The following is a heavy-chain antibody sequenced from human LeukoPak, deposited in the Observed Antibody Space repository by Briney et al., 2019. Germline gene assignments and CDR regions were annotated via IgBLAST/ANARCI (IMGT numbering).Heavy chain of an antibody. D-gene: IGHD3-22*01. CDR3: ARLVVVTTSYYFDY. V-gene: IGHV4-39*07. CDR2: IFYSGST. J-gene: IGHJ4*02. Sequence: SETLSLTCTVSGGSISSSRYYWGWIRQPPGKGLEWIGGIFYSGSTYYNPSLKSRVTISVDTSNNQFSLKLSSVTAADTAVYYCARLVVVTTSYYFDYWGQGTLVTVSS. CDR1: GGSISSSRYY.